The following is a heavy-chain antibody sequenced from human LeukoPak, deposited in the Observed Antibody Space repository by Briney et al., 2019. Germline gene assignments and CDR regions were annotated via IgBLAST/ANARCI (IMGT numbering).Heavy chain of an antibody. CDR1: GGSISSYY. D-gene: IGHD6-6*01. CDR3: ARVYSSSYLRYYFDY. CDR2: IYYSGST. V-gene: IGHV4-59*08. J-gene: IGHJ4*02. Sequence: SETLSLTCTVSGGSISSYYWSWIRQPPGKGLEWIGYIYYSGSTNYNPSLKSRVTISVDTSKNQFSLKLSSVTAADTAVYYCARVYSSSYLRYYFDYWGQGTLVTVSS.